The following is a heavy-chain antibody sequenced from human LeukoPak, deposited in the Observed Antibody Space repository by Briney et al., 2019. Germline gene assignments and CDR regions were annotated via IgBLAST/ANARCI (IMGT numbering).Heavy chain of an antibody. CDR2: IIPIFGTA. D-gene: IGHD3-22*01. Sequence: SVKVSCKASGGTFSSYAISWVRQAPGQGLEWMGGIIPIFGTADYAQKFQGRVTITADESTSTAYMELSSLRSEDTAVYYCARAPLGDDSSGYYLYYFDYWGQGTLVTVSS. CDR3: ARAPLGDDSSGYYLYYFDY. V-gene: IGHV1-69*13. J-gene: IGHJ4*02. CDR1: GGTFSSYA.